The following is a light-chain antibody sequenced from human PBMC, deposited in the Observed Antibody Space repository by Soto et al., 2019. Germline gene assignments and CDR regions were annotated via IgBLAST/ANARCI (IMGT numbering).Light chain of an antibody. CDR1: SSDVGGYNY. CDR2: DVT. Sequence: QSALTKPASVTGSPGGSITISCTGTSSDVGGYNYVSWYQHHPGKAPKLIIYDVTNRPSGVSNPFSGSKSGNTASLTISGLQPEDEADYYCSSYTTSNTRQIVFGTGTKVTVL. V-gene: IGLV2-14*03. J-gene: IGLJ1*01. CDR3: SSYTTSNTRQIV.